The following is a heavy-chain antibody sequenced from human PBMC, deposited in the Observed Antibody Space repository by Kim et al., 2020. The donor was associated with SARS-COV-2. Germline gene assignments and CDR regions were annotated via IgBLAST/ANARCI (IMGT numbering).Heavy chain of an antibody. CDR2: LNSDGSTT. D-gene: IGHD6-19*01. V-gene: IGHV3-74*01. Sequence: GGSLRLSCAASGFTFSSHWMHWVRQEPGKGLVWVSRLNSDGSTTSYADSVKGRFTISRDNAKNTLYLQMNSLRAEDTAVYYCARRQFTSGWYYFDYWGQGTLVTVSA. CDR1: GFTFSSHW. CDR3: ARRQFTSGWYYFDY. J-gene: IGHJ4*02.